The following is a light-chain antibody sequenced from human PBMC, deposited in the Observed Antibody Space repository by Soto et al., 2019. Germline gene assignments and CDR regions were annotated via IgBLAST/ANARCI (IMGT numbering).Light chain of an antibody. CDR1: ASDIGNYNY. V-gene: IGLV2-14*01. CDR2: GVS. J-gene: IGLJ3*02. CDR3: YSYSAYTTLWV. Sequence: QSVLTQPASVSGSPGQSITISCTGTASDIGNYNYVSWYQVHPGKAPKLLIYGVSNRPSGVSNRFSGSKSGNAASLTISGXXXXXXXXXXCYSYSAYTTLWVFGGGTKLTVL.